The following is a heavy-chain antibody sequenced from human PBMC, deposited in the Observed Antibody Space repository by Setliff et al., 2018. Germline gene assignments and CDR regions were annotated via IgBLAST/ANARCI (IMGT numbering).Heavy chain of an antibody. D-gene: IGHD2-8*02. CDR2: IHAGSSNT. V-gene: IGHV1-3*01. Sequence: GASVKVSCKASGYSFSSNAFHWVRQAPGQTLEWMGWIHAGSSNTLYSQRFQDRITISRDTSATTVHMELSSLRSDDTAVYYCARMSTSGPHYDYWAQGTLVTVSS. CDR1: GYSFSSNA. J-gene: IGHJ4*02. CDR3: ARMSTSGPHYDY.